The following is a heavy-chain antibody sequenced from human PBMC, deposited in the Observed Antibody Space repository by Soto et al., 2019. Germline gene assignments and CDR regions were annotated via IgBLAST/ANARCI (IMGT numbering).Heavy chain of an antibody. V-gene: IGHV1-18*01. J-gene: IGHJ4*02. CDR2: INVYNGNT. Sequence: QVQLVQSGAEVKKPGASVKVSCKASGYTLSNYGTTWMRQAPGQGLEWLGWINVYNGNTNYAQNLQGRVTMTTDTFTSTAYMELRSLTSDDTAVYYCASGPGSYGEYWGQGTLVTVSS. CDR3: ASGPGSYGEY. CDR1: GYTLSNYG. D-gene: IGHD1-26*01.